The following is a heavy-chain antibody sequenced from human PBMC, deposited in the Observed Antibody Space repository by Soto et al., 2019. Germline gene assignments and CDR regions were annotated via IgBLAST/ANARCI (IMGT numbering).Heavy chain of an antibody. D-gene: IGHD6-13*01. V-gene: IGHV1-8*01. Sequence: ASVKVSCKASGYTFTSYDINWVRQATGQGLEWMGWMNPNSGNTGYAQKFQGRVTMTRNTSISTAYMELSSLRSEDTAVYYCARGAGPAAADNYWGQGTLVTVSS. CDR2: MNPNSGNT. CDR3: ARGAGPAAADNY. CDR1: GYTFTSYD. J-gene: IGHJ4*02.